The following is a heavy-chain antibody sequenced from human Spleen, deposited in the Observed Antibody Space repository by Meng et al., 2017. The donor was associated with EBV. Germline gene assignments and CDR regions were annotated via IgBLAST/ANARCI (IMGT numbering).Heavy chain of an antibody. CDR1: GGSISGTNW. V-gene: IGHV4-4*02. J-gene: IGHJ4*02. D-gene: IGHD3-3*01. Sequence: QVQLQGSGPGLGKPSGTLSLTCAVSGGSISGTNWWTWVRQPPGKKLEWIGEIHHGGNTNYNPSLKSRVTMSVDKSKNQFSLKLSSMTAADTAIYYCASYSSYDFLFDYWGQGTLVTVSS. CDR2: IHHGGNT. CDR3: ASYSSYDFLFDY.